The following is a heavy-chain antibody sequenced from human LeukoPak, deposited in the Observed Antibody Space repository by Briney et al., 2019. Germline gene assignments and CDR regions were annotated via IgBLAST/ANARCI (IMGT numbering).Heavy chain of an antibody. V-gene: IGHV1-8*03. D-gene: IGHD6-13*01. CDR1: GGTFSSYA. J-gene: IGHJ3*02. Sequence: WASVTVSCKASGGTFSSYAISWVRQAPGQGLEWMGWMNPNSGNTGYAQKFQGRVTITRNTSISTAYMELSSLRSEDTAVYYCARTPRVKPFWGAFDIWGQGTMVTVSS. CDR2: MNPNSGNT. CDR3: ARTPRVKPFWGAFDI.